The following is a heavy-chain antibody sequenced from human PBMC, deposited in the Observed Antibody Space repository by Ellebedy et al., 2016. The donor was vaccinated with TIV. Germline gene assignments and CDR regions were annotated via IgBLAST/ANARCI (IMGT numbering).Heavy chain of an antibody. D-gene: IGHD6-19*01. Sequence: AASVKVSCKASGYTFTGYFIHWVRQAPGQGLEWMGWINPNSGGTNYAQRFQGRVTMTRDTSISTAYMELSRLRSDDTAIYYCARVAGGWYEDNWFDPWGQGTLVTVSS. CDR1: GYTFTGYF. V-gene: IGHV1-2*02. CDR3: ARVAGGWYEDNWFDP. J-gene: IGHJ5*02. CDR2: INPNSGGT.